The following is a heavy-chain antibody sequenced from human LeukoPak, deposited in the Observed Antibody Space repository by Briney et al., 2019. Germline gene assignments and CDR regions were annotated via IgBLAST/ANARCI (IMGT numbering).Heavy chain of an antibody. D-gene: IGHD3-9*01. CDR2: INWNGVST. J-gene: IGHJ4*02. Sequence: PGGSLRLSCAASGFTFSSYSMNWVRQAPGKGLEWVSGINWNGVSTGYADSVKGRFTISRDNAKNSLYLQMNSLRAEDTALYYCARVWGYDILTGHLDYWGQGTLVTVSS. CDR3: ARVWGYDILTGHLDY. V-gene: IGHV3-20*04. CDR1: GFTFSSYS.